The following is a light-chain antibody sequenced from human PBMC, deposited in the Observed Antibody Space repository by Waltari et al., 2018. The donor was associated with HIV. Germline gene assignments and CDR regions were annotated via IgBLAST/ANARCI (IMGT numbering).Light chain of an antibody. J-gene: IGKJ2*01. CDR2: AAS. V-gene: IGKV1-17*01. CDR3: FQHNDYPFT. CDR1: QGIRND. Sequence: DIQMTQSPSSLSASVGARVTITCRASQGIRNDLSWYQQKPGTAPKRLIYAASTLQSGVPSRFSGSGSGTDFTLTISSLQPEDFATYYCFQHNDYPFTFGQGTKLDI.